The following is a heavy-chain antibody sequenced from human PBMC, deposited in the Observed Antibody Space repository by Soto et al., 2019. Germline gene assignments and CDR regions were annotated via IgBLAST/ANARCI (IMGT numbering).Heavy chain of an antibody. V-gene: IGHV3-53*01. J-gene: IGHJ4*02. CDR3: ARIPYDNSGTIFDY. Sequence: GGSLRLSCAVSGITVSIYYMSWVRHAAGKGLEWVSVIYAGTITYYADSVKGRFTIYRDNSKNTLNLEMNSLRVEGTAVYYCARIPYDNSGTIFDYWGQGTLVTV. CDR2: IYAGTIT. D-gene: IGHD3-22*01. CDR1: GITVSIYY.